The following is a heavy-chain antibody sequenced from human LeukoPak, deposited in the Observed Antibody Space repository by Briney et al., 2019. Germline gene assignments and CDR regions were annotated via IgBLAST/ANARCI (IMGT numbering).Heavy chain of an antibody. D-gene: IGHD6-19*01. Sequence: GASVKVSCKASGYTFTSYGISWGRQAPGQGLEWMGWISAYNGNTNYAQKLQGRVTMTTDTSTSTAYMELRSLRSDDTAVYYCARTVAGTYYYYYYMDVWGKGTTVTVSS. CDR3: ARTVAGTYYYYYYMDV. J-gene: IGHJ6*03. V-gene: IGHV1-18*01. CDR2: ISAYNGNT. CDR1: GYTFTSYG.